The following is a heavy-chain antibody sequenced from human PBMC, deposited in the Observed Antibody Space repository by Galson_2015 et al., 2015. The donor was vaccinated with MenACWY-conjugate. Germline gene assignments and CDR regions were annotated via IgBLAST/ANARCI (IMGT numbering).Heavy chain of an antibody. D-gene: IGHD5-18*01. CDR3: AKDLGARESSYGPWEY. J-gene: IGHJ4*02. CDR1: GFPFRNYA. CDR2: ISASGGIT. Sequence: SLSLSCAASGFPFRNYAMTWVRQAPGKGLEWVSTISASGGITNYEDSVKGRFTISRGNYDKTLYLQMNNLRAEDTAVDYCAKDLGARESSYGPWEYWGQGTLVTFSS. V-gene: IGHV3-23*01.